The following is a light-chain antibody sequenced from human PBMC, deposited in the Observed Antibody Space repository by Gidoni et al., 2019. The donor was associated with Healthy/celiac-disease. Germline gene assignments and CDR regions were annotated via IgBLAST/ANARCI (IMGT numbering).Light chain of an antibody. CDR1: QSISSY. J-gene: IGKJ1*01. Sequence: DIQMTQSPASLSASVGDRVTITCRASQSISSYLNWYQQKPGKAPKLLIYAASSLQRGVPSRFSGRGSWTDFTLTLSSLHPADFATYYCQQSYSTPRTFGHGTQVEIK. CDR3: QQSYSTPRT. CDR2: AAS. V-gene: IGKV1-39*01.